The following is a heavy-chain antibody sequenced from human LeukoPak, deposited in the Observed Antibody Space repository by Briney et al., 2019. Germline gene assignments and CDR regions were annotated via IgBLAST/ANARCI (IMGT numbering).Heavy chain of an antibody. CDR3: ARDRLEYYYGSGSQGGFDP. V-gene: IGHV1-46*01. J-gene: IGHJ5*02. D-gene: IGHD3-10*01. Sequence: ASVKVSCKASGYTFTSYYMHWVRQAPGQGLEWMGIINPSGGSTSYAQKFQGRVTMTRDTSTSTVYMELSSLRSEDTAVYYCARDRLEYYYGSGSQGGFDPWGQGTLVTVSS. CDR2: INPSGGST. CDR1: GYTFTSYY.